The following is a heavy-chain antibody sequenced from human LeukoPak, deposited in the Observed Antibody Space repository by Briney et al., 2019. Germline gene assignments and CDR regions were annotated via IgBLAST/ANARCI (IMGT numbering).Heavy chain of an antibody. CDR2: IYPGDSDT. CDR1: GYSFTSYW. V-gene: IGHV5-51*01. CDR3: ARSGGMIVPADIWAFDI. D-gene: IGHD2-2*01. Sequence: GESLKISCKGSGYSFTSYWIGWVRQMPGKGLEWMGIIYPGDSDTRYSPSFQGQVTISADKSISTAYLQWSSLKASDTAMYYCARSGGMIVPADIWAFDIWGQGTMATVSS. J-gene: IGHJ3*02.